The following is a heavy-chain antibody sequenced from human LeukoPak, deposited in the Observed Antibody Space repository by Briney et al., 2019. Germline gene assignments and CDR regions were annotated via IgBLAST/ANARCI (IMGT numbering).Heavy chain of an antibody. CDR3: ARDRSGYYYESYAFDI. Sequence: GGSLRLSCAASGFIFSSYWMHWVRHAPGKGLAWVSRINTDGSSTSYADSVKGRFTISRDNAKNTLYLQMNSLRAEDTAVYYCARDRSGYYYESYAFDIWGQGTMVTVSS. CDR2: INTDGSST. D-gene: IGHD3-22*01. V-gene: IGHV3-74*01. J-gene: IGHJ3*02. CDR1: GFIFSSYW.